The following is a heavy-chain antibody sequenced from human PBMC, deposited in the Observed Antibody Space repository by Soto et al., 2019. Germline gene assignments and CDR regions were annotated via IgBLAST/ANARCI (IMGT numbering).Heavy chain of an antibody. CDR2: INHSGST. CDR3: ARGRGYDFWSGYPRANWFDP. Sequence: NPSETLSLTCAVYGGSFSGYYWSWIRQPPGKGLEWIGEINHSGSTNYNPSLKSRVTISVDTSKNQFSLKLSSVTAADTAVYYCARGRGYDFWSGYPRANWFDPWGQGTLVTVSS. CDR1: GGSFSGYY. D-gene: IGHD3-3*01. V-gene: IGHV4-34*01. J-gene: IGHJ5*02.